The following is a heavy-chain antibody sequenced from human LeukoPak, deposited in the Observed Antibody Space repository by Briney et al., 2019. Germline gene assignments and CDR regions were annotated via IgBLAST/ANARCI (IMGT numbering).Heavy chain of an antibody. CDR2: ISAYNGNT. CDR3: ARVIVLMVYAKESRYCRGGSGYSALNWFDP. Sequence: ASVKVSCKASGYTFTSYGISWVRQAPGQGLEWMGLISAYNGNTNYAQKLQGRVTMTTDTSTSTAYMELRSLRSDDTAVYYCARVIVLMVYAKESRYCRGGSGYSALNWFDPWGQGTLVTVSS. D-gene: IGHD2-8*01. CDR1: GYTFTSYG. J-gene: IGHJ5*02. V-gene: IGHV1-18*01.